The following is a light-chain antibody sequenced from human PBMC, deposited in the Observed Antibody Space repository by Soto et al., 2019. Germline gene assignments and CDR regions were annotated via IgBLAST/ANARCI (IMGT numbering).Light chain of an antibody. Sequence: EIVMTQSPDTLSLSPGERATLSCRAAQGVTTTLAWYQQKSGQAPRLLIYDASSRATGVPARFSATGSETDFTLTISSLQPGDSAVYYCQQYSSWPFTFGQGTQLEIK. CDR3: QQYSSWPFT. CDR2: DAS. V-gene: IGKV3-15*01. J-gene: IGKJ5*01. CDR1: QGVTTT.